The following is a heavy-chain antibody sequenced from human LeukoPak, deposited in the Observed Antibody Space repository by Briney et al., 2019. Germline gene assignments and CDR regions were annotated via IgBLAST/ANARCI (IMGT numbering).Heavy chain of an antibody. Sequence: GGSLRLSCAASGFTFSNIWMSWVRQAPGKGLERVANIKHDGSETNYVDSVKGRFTISRDNAKNSLHLQMNSLGAEDTALYYCARWGDRRGGAFDIWGQGTMVTVSS. CDR1: GFTFSNIW. D-gene: IGHD3-16*01. CDR3: ARWGDRRGGAFDI. J-gene: IGHJ3*02. CDR2: IKHDGSET. V-gene: IGHV3-7*02.